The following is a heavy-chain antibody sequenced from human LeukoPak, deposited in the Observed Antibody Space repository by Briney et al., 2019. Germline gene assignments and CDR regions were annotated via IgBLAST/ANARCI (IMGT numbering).Heavy chain of an antibody. D-gene: IGHD2/OR15-2a*01. CDR2: IYYSGST. J-gene: IGHJ4*02. V-gene: IGHV4-31*03. Sequence: SETLSLTCTVSGGSISSGGYYWSWIRQHPGKGLEWIGYIYYSGSTYYNPSLKSRVTISVDTSKNQFSLKLSSVTAADTAVYYCARDTTSIRGACGYWGQGTLVTVSS. CDR1: GGSISSGGYY. CDR3: ARDTTSIRGACGY.